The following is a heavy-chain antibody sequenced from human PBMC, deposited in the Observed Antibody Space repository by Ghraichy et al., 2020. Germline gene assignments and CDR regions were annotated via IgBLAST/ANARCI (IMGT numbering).Heavy chain of an antibody. V-gene: IGHV3-21*01. CDR2: ISSSSSYI. D-gene: IGHD4-23*01. J-gene: IGHJ4*02. CDR3: ARGEWYGGNPSRYFDY. Sequence: GESLNISCAASGFTFSSYSMNWVRQAPGKGLEWVSSISSSSSYIYYADSVKGRFTISRDNAKNSLYLQMNSLRAEDTAVYYCARGEWYGGNPSRYFDYWGQGTLVTVSS. CDR1: GFTFSSYS.